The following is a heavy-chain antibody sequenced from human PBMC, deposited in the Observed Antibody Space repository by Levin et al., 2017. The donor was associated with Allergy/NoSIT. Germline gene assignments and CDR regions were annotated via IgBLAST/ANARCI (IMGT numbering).Heavy chain of an antibody. V-gene: IGHV4-59*01. Sequence: SQTLSLTCSVSGDSISTYYWNWIRQPPGKGLEWIGYIYDSGSTNHNPPLKSRATLSVETSKNQLSLKPSSVTAADTAVYYCARSYKKGSDYYYYYMDVWGKGTTVTVSS. CDR1: GDSISTYY. CDR3: ARSYKKGSDYYYYYMDV. CDR2: IYDSGST. J-gene: IGHJ6*03. D-gene: IGHD5-24*01.